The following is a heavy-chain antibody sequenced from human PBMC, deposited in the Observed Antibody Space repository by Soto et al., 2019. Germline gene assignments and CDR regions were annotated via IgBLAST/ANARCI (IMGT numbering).Heavy chain of an antibody. V-gene: IGHV3-13*04. Sequence: EVQLVESGGDLVQPGGSLRLSCAASGFIFSNHDMHWVRQATGKGLEWVSGISTAGDTFYSGSVKGRFTISRENAKNSLYLQMNYLRAGDTAVYYCARGGYCTGVSCYSYHWDHWGQGTLVTVSS. J-gene: IGHJ4*02. CDR2: ISTAGDT. CDR3: ARGGYCTGVSCYSYHWDH. CDR1: GFIFSNHD. D-gene: IGHD2-15*01.